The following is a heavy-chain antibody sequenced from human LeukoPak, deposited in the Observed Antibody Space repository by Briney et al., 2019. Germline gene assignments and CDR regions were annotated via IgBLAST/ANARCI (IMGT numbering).Heavy chain of an antibody. V-gene: IGHV3-74*01. CDR1: GFTFSSYW. CDR2: IASDGSST. CDR3: ARVSAAAGTGGLDP. Sequence: GGSLRLSCAASGFTFSSYWMNWVRQAPGKGLVWVSRIASDGSSTTYADSVKGRFSISRGNAKNTLYLQMNSLRAEDTAVYYCARVSAAAGTGGLDPWGQGTLVTVSS. J-gene: IGHJ5*02. D-gene: IGHD6-13*01.